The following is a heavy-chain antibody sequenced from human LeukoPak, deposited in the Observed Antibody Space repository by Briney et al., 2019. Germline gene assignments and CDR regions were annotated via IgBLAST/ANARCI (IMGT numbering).Heavy chain of an antibody. Sequence: GASVKVSCKTSGYTFTGYYMHWVRQAPGQGLEWMGIINPSGGSTSYAQKFQGRVTMTRDTSTSTVYMELSSLRSEDTAVYYCARVDYSNRQFDYWGQGTLVTVSS. CDR1: GYTFTGYY. D-gene: IGHD4-11*01. CDR2: INPSGGST. J-gene: IGHJ4*02. V-gene: IGHV1-46*01. CDR3: ARVDYSNRQFDY.